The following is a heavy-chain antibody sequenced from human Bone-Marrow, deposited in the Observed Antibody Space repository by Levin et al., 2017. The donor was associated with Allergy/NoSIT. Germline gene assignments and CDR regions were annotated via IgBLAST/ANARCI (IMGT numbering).Heavy chain of an antibody. D-gene: IGHD2-2*01. Sequence: LRLSCTVSGGSISSAGHYWGWVRQLPGKGLEWMGNTYYTGSTHYNPSLKSRVTISVDTSENQFSLRLTSVTAADTAVYFCVREGGPAANWFDPWGQGSLVTVTS. CDR3: VREGGPAANWFDP. CDR1: GGSISSAGHY. J-gene: IGHJ5*02. CDR2: TYYTGST. V-gene: IGHV4-31*03.